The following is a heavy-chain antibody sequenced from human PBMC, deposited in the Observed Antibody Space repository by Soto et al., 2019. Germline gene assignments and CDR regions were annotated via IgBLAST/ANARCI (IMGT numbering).Heavy chain of an antibody. Sequence: SETLSLTCTVSGGSISSSSYYWGWIRQPPGKGLEWIGSIYYSGSTYYNPSLKSRVTISVDTSKNQFSLKLSSVTAADTAVYYCASRSPGRMITFGNYYYGMDVWGQGTTVTVSS. CDR2: IYYSGST. J-gene: IGHJ6*02. D-gene: IGHD3-16*01. V-gene: IGHV4-39*01. CDR3: ASRSPGRMITFGNYYYGMDV. CDR1: GGSISSSSYY.